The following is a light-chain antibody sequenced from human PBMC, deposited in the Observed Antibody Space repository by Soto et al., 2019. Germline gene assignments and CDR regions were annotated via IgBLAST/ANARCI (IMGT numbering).Light chain of an antibody. Sequence: DIQMTQSPSSLSASVGDRVTITCRASQSISSYLNWYQQKPGKAPKLLIYAASSLQGGVPSRFSGSGSGTDFTLTISSLQPEDFATYYCQQSYSTPQNTFGRGTKLEIK. V-gene: IGKV1-39*01. J-gene: IGKJ2*01. CDR1: QSISSY. CDR3: QQSYSTPQNT. CDR2: AAS.